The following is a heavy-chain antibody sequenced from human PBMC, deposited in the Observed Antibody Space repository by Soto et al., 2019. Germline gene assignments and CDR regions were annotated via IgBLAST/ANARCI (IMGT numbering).Heavy chain of an antibody. CDR3: ATIPATTILTDY. D-gene: IGHD2-2*02. Sequence: PSETLSLTCAVSGGSISSSNWWSWVRQPPGKGLEWIGEIYHSGSTNYNPSLKSRVTISVDTSKNQFSLKLSSVTAADTAVYYCATIPATTILTDYWGQGTLVTVSS. CDR2: IYHSGST. J-gene: IGHJ4*02. CDR1: GGSISSSNW. V-gene: IGHV4-4*02.